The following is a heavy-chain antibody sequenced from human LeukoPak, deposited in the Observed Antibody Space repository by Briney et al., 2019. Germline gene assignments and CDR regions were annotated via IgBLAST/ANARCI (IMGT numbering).Heavy chain of an antibody. J-gene: IGHJ6*03. CDR2: INPDGRRT. V-gene: IGHV3-74*01. D-gene: IGHD2-2*01. CDR3: AREVEEVPTAMGVYYYYFMDV. Sequence: PGGSLRLSCAASGFTFSNNWMHWVRQAPGKGLVWVPRINPDGRRTDYADSVKGRFTISRDNAKNTLYLQMNSLRSEDTAVYYCAREVEEVPTAMGVYYYYFMDVWGKGTTVTVSS. CDR1: GFTFSNNW.